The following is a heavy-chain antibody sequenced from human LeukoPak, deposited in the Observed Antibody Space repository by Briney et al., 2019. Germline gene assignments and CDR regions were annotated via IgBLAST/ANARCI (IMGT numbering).Heavy chain of an antibody. CDR3: AKDHRYEWLYCTNGGCLHNFDY. V-gene: IGHV3-30*02. CDR1: GFTFSSYG. Sequence: GGSLRLSCAASGFTFSSYGMHWVRQAPGKGLEWVAFIWYDGSNKYYADSVKGRFTISRDNSKNTLYQQINSLRDEHTAVYNGAKDHRYEWLYCTNGGCLHNFDYWGRGTLATVSA. J-gene: IGHJ4*02. D-gene: IGHD2-8*01. CDR2: IWYDGSNK.